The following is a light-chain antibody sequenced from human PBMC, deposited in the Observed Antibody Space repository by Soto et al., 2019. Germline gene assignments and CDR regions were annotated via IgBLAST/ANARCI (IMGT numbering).Light chain of an antibody. V-gene: IGLV2-8*01. CDR1: SSDVGRYIY. CDR3: SSYAGSNNLI. CDR2: EVS. Sequence: QSALTQPPSASGSPGQSVTISCTGTSSDVGRYIYVSWYQQHPGKAPKLMIYEVSKWPSGVPDRFSGSKSGNTASLTVSGLQAEDEADYYCSSYAGSNNLIFGGGTKVTVL. J-gene: IGLJ2*01.